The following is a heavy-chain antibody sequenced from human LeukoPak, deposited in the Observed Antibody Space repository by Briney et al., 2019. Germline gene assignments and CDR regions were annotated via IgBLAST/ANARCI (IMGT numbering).Heavy chain of an antibody. CDR1: GFTMKSFG. V-gene: IGHV3-33*01. CDR3: VRGADMNYNFENSFYFDS. Sequence: GGSLRLSCAVSGFTMKSFGMHWVRQAPGKGLEWVAVIWYDGSQRHYMDSVKGRFAISRENSMNTLSLQMNGLRVEDTAVYYCVRGADMNYNFENSFYFDSWGQGALVIVSS. J-gene: IGHJ4*02. CDR2: IWYDGSQR. D-gene: IGHD3-3*01.